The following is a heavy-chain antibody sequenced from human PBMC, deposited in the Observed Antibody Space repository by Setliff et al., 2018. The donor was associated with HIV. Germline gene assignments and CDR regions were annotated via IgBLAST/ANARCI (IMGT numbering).Heavy chain of an antibody. Sequence: SETLSLTCTVSYGSISGHYWTWLRQPPGKGLEWIGEINHSGSTNYNPSLKSRVTMSVDTSKNQFSLKLSSVTAADTAVYYCARDKVTDDAFDIWGQGTMVTVSS. CDR3: ARDKVTDDAFDI. CDR1: YGSISGHY. CDR2: INHSGST. D-gene: IGHD4-4*01. J-gene: IGHJ3*02. V-gene: IGHV4-34*01.